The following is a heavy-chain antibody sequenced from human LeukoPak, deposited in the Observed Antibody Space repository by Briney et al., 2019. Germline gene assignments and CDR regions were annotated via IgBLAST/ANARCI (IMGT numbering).Heavy chain of an antibody. V-gene: IGHV1-2*06. CDR3: ARDYCGGDCFPDY. Sequence: ASVKVSCKASGYTFTGYHVHWVRQAPGQGLEWMGRINPNSGDTNYAQKFQGRVTMTRDTSISTAYMELSRLRSDDTAVYYCARDYCGGDCFPDYWGQGTLVTVSS. J-gene: IGHJ4*02. D-gene: IGHD2-21*02. CDR1: GYTFTGYH. CDR2: INPNSGDT.